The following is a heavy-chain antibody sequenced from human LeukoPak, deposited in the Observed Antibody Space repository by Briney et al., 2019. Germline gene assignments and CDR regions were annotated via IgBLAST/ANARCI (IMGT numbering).Heavy chain of an antibody. CDR1: EFTFSRYW. D-gene: IGHD2-15*01. Sequence: GGSLRHSCVDSEFTFSRYWMHWVRQAPGEGLVWVSRINTDGSTTNYADSVKGRFTISRDNAKNTLYLQMNSLRAEDTAVYYCARDLAGSRDKWGQGTLVTVSS. V-gene: IGHV3-74*01. J-gene: IGHJ4*02. CDR3: ARDLAGSRDK. CDR2: INTDGSTT.